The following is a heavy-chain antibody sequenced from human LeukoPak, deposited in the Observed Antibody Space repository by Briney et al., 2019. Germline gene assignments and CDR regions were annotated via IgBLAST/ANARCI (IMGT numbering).Heavy chain of an antibody. Sequence: GASVKVSCKASGYTFTCYYMHWVRQAPGQGLEWMGRINPNSGGTNYAQKFQGRVTMTRDTSISTAYMELSRLRSDDTAVYYCARGRAVAGPRGGLDDYWGQGTLVTVSS. J-gene: IGHJ4*02. D-gene: IGHD6-19*01. CDR3: ARGRAVAGPRGGLDDY. V-gene: IGHV1-2*06. CDR2: INPNSGGT. CDR1: GYTFTCYY.